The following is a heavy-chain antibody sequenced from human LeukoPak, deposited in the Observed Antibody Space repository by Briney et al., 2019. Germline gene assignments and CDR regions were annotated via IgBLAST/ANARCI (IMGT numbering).Heavy chain of an antibody. CDR3: ARVRIDGDLHFDY. D-gene: IGHD4-17*01. J-gene: IGHJ4*02. V-gene: IGHV4-61*01. CDR2: IYYSGSA. CDR1: GGSVSSGSYY. Sequence: SETLSLTCTVSGGSVSSGSYYWSWIRQPPGKGLEWIGYIYYSGSANYNPSLKSRVTISVDTSKNQFSLKLSSVTAADTAVYYCARVRIDGDLHFDYWGQGTLVTVSS.